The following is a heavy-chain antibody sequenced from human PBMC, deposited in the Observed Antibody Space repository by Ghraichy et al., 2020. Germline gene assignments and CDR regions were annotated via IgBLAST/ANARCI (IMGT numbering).Heavy chain of an antibody. CDR2: IGAYSDNT. D-gene: IGHD2/OR15-2a*01. V-gene: IGHV1-18*01. Sequence: IACVRQAPGQGLEWMGWIGAYSDNTNYARKLQGRVTMTTDTSTTTAYMELRTLRSDDTAVYYCARAGESTWHNYGLDVWGQGTTVTVSS. J-gene: IGHJ6*02. CDR3: ARAGESTWHNYGLDV.